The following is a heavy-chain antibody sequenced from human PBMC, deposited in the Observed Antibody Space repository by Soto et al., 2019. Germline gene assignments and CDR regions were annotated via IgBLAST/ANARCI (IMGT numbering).Heavy chain of an antibody. CDR2: IHYSGST. V-gene: IGHV4-59*01. D-gene: IGHD3-22*01. J-gene: IGHJ2*01. CDR1: GGSISDYY. CDR3: AREGNYDSSGYYFFQTFNI. Sequence: SETLSLTCFVSGGSISDYYWTWIRQSPGKGLEWIGNIHYSGSTYYNPSLKSRLTISVDTSKNQFSLRLSSVTAADTAVYYCAREGNYDSSGYYFFQTFNIWGRGTLVTVSP.